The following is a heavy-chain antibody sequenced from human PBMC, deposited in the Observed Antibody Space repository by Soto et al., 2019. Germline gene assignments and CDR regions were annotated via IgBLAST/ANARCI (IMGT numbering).Heavy chain of an antibody. Sequence: PGGSLRLSCAVSGFTFSSYEMNWVRQAPGKGLEWVSYISSSGSTIYYADSVKGRFTISRDNAKNSLYLQMNSLRAEDTAVYYCARTSSPTGTTTSNFDYWGQGTLVTVSS. CDR1: GFTFSSYE. V-gene: IGHV3-48*03. CDR2: ISSSGSTI. D-gene: IGHD1-1*01. J-gene: IGHJ4*02. CDR3: ARTSSPTGTTTSNFDY.